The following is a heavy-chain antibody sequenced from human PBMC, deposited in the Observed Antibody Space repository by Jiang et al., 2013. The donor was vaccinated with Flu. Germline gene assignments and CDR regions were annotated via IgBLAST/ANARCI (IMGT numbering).Heavy chain of an antibody. CDR2: IHHTGST. J-gene: IGHJ3*02. Sequence: SISTYYWSWIRQSPRKGLEWIGYIHHTGSTGYNPSLRSRVTMSLDTSRTQFSLHLTSVTVADTAVYHCARDLDYDSDYSDAFDIWGRGTMVTVSS. D-gene: IGHD3-22*01. V-gene: IGHV4-59*01. CDR3: ARDLDYDSDYSDAFDI. CDR1: SISTYY.